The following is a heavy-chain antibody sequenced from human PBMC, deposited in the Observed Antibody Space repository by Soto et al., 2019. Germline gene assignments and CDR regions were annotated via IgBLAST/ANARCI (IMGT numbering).Heavy chain of an antibody. Sequence: QVQLVQSGDEVKKPGASVQVSCKASGLAFPIDDIIWVRQTIGQGLEFMGWMNPSGRNTGYTQKFKGRATFTGNTATNTAYMDLSGLRSEDTAVYYCARYRTKVPVAFDVWGQGTMVTVSS. CDR2: MNPSGRNT. CDR3: ARYRTKVPVAFDV. J-gene: IGHJ3*01. V-gene: IGHV1-8*01. CDR1: GLAFPIDD. D-gene: IGHD3-16*02.